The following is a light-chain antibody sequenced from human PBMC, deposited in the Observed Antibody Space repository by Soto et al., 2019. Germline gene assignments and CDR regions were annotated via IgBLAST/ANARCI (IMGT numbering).Light chain of an antibody. CDR3: QQYNHWPRT. Sequence: EIVMTQSPATLSVSPGQRATLACRASQSVSSNLAWYQQKPGQAPRLLIYDASTRANGVPARFSGSGSGTEFTLTLTSLQSEDFALYYCQQYNHWPRTFGQGTKVEIK. CDR2: DAS. CDR1: QSVSSN. J-gene: IGKJ1*01. V-gene: IGKV3-15*01.